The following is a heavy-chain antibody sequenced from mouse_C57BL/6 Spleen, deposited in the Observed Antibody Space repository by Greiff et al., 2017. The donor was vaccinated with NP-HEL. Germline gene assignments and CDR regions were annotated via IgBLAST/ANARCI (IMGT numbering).Heavy chain of an antibody. V-gene: IGHV1-4*01. Sequence: VQLQQSGAELARPGASVKMSCKASGYTFTSYTMHLVKQRPGQGLDWLVYITPSSGYTKYNQKFKDKATLTADKSSSTAYMQLSSLTSEDSAVYYCARNRNFDYWGQGTTLTVSS. J-gene: IGHJ2*01. CDR2: ITPSSGYT. CDR3: ARNRNFDY. CDR1: GYTFTSYT.